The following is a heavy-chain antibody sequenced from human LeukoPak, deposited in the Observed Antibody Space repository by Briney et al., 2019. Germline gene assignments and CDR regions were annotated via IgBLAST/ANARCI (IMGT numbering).Heavy chain of an antibody. CDR3: ARDPLYDFWSGYYLNSNYYYYYMDV. D-gene: IGHD3-3*01. V-gene: IGHV1-46*01. CDR2: INPSGGST. CDR1: GYTFTSYY. Sequence: GASVKVSCKASGYTFTSYYMHRVRQAPGQGLEWMGIINPSGGSTSYAQKFQGRVTMTRDMSTSTVYMELSSLRSEDTAVYYCARDPLYDFWSGYYLNSNYYYYYMDVWGKGTTVTVSS. J-gene: IGHJ6*03.